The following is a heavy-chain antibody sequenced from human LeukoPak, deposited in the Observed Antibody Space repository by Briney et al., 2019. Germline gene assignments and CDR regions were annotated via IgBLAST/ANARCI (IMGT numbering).Heavy chain of an antibody. CDR1: GFTFSSYW. D-gene: IGHD5-18*01. V-gene: IGHV3-74*01. CDR2: INSDGSST. J-gene: IGHJ4*02. CDR3: ARDGERYSYGTCFDY. Sequence: GGSLRLSCAASGFTFSSYWMHWVRQAPGKGLVWVSRINSDGSSTSYADSVKGRFTISRDNAKNTLYLQMNSLRAEDTAVYYCARDGERYSYGTCFDYWGQGTLVTVSS.